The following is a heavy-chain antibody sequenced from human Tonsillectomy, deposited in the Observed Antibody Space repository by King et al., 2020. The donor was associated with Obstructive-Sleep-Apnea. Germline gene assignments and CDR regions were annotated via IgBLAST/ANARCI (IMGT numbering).Heavy chain of an antibody. CDR2: ISFDGSNK. J-gene: IGHJ4*02. Sequence: QLVQSGGGVVQPGRSLRLSCAASGFTFSSYAMHWVRQAPGKGLELVAVISFDGSNKYYADSVKGRFTISRDNSKNTMYLQMNSLKAKDTAVYYCARDSGYVSLYFCFDYWGQGTLVTVSS. D-gene: IGHD3-10*02. CDR3: ARDSGYVSLYFCFDY. V-gene: IGHV3-30*04. CDR1: GFTFSSYA.